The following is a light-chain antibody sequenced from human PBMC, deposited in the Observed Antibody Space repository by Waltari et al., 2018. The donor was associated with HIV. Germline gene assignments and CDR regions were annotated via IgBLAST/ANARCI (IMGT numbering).Light chain of an antibody. J-gene: IGLJ3*02. CDR1: NIGSQN. V-gene: IGLV3-9*01. CDR2: RDT. CDR3: QVWDSGTVV. Sequence: SYELTQPLSVSVAPGQTARFTCERDNIGSQNVHWYQQKPGQAPVLVIYRDTNRPSGIPERFSGSNSGNTATLTITRAQAGDEADYYCQVWDSGTVVFGGGTKLTVL.